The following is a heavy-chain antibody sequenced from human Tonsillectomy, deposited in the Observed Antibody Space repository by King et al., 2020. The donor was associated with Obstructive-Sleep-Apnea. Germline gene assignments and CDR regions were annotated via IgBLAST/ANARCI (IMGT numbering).Heavy chain of an antibody. CDR2: ISGSSGNT. CDR3: AKDESGYTRFQDY. V-gene: IGHV3-23*01. Sequence: ESGGGLVQPGGSLRLSCVASGFTFSSSGMTWVRQAPGKGLEWVSTISGSSGNTFYADSVRGRFTISSDNPKDTLYLQMDSLRAEDTAVYYCAKDESGYTRFQDYWGQGTLVTVSS. D-gene: IGHD6-13*01. J-gene: IGHJ4*02. CDR1: GFTFSSSG.